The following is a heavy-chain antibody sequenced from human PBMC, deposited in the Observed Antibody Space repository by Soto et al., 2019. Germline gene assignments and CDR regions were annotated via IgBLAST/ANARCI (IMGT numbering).Heavy chain of an antibody. J-gene: IGHJ4*02. Sequence: QVQLVESGGGVVQPGRSLRLSCAASGFTFSHYAMHWVRQAAGKGLEWVALMSYDGSNEYYADSVKSRFTISRDNSKNTLYLQINSLRAEDTSVSYCPKDGSHNFDYWGQGLLVTVSS. CDR2: MSYDGSNE. V-gene: IGHV3-30*18. D-gene: IGHD1-26*01. CDR1: GFTFSHYA. CDR3: PKDGSHNFDY.